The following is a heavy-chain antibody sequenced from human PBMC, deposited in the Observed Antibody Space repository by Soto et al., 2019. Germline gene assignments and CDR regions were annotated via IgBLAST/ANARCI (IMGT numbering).Heavy chain of an antibody. V-gene: IGHV1-46*01. CDR3: ARRSDSDYYYYYGMDV. Sequence: ASVKVSCKASGYTFTSYYMHWVRQAPGQGLEWMGIINPSGGSTSYAQKFQGRVTMTRDTSTSTVYMELSSLRSEDTAVYYCARRSDSDYYYYYGMDVWGQGTTVTVSS. CDR2: INPSGGST. J-gene: IGHJ6*02. CDR1: GYTFTSYY.